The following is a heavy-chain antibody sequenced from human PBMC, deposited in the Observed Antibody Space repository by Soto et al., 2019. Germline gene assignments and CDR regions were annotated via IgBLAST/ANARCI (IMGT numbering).Heavy chain of an antibody. CDR2: IIPIFGTA. CDR3: ARDLKCGGDCFHDAFDI. D-gene: IGHD2-21*02. J-gene: IGHJ3*02. CDR1: GGTFSSYA. V-gene: IGHV1-69*06. Sequence: ASVEVSCEASGGTFSSYAMSWVRQAPGQGLEWMGGIIPIFGTANYAQKFQGRVTITADKSTSTAYMELSSLRSEDTAVYYCARDLKCGGDCFHDAFDIWGQGTMVTVSS.